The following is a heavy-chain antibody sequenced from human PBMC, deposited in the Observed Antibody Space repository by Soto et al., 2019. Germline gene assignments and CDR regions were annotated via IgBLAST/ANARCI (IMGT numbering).Heavy chain of an antibody. CDR3: ARDRSNSPDYFDY. J-gene: IGHJ4*02. D-gene: IGHD6-6*01. CDR1: GGSINSDAYY. Sequence: PSETLSLTCTVSGGSINSDAYYWSWIRQPPGKGLEWIGHIYYSGRTYYNPSLESRLTISLDTSKNQFSLRLSSVTASDTAVYYCARDRSNSPDYFDYWGRGTLVTVS. CDR2: IYYSGRT. V-gene: IGHV4-30-4*01.